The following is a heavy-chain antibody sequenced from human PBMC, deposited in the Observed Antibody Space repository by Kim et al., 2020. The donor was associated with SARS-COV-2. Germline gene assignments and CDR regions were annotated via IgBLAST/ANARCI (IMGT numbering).Heavy chain of an antibody. D-gene: IGHD6-13*01. J-gene: IGHJ4*02. Sequence: NYARRFQGRVTMTRDTSISTAYMGLSRLRSDDTAVYYCARTPGIAAAVDYWGQGTLVTVSS. V-gene: IGHV1-2*02. CDR3: ARTPGIAAAVDY.